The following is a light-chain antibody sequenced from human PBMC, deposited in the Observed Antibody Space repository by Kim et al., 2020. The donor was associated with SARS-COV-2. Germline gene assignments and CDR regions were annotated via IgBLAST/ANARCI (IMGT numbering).Light chain of an antibody. J-gene: IGLJ1*01. V-gene: IGLV2-14*04. CDR2: DVS. Sequence: QSITISCPGTSSDIGGYNYISWYQQHPGEAPKLMIFDVSNRPSGVSNRFSGSKSGNTASLTISGLQAEDEADYYCSSYTTTSALYVFGTGTKVTVL. CDR3: SSYTTTSALYV. CDR1: SSDIGGYNY.